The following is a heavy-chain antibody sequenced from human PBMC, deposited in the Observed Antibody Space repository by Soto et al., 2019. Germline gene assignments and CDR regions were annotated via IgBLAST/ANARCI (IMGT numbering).Heavy chain of an antibody. J-gene: IGHJ5*02. CDR1: GGSISSYY. V-gene: IGHV4-59*01. CDR2: IYYSGST. D-gene: IGHD2-15*01. CDR3: ARDFRGGTTPIFDP. Sequence: SETLSLTCTVSGGSISSYYWSWIRQPPGKGLEWIGYIYYSGSTNYNPSLKSRVTISVDTSKNQFSLKLSSVTAADTAVYYCARDFRGGTTPIFDPWGQGTLVTVSS.